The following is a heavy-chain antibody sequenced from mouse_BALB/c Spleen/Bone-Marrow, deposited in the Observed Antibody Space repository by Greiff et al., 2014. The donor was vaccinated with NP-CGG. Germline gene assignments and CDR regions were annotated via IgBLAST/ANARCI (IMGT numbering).Heavy chain of an antibody. Sequence: VKLMESGAELAKPGASVKMSCKASGYTFTSYWMHWVKQRPGQGLEWIGYINPSTGYTEYNQKFKDKATLTADKSSSTAYMQRSSLTSEDSAFFYGERSATMIFAYWGQGTLVTVSA. CDR1: GYTFTSYW. CDR3: ERSATMIFAY. CDR2: INPSTGYT. J-gene: IGHJ3*01. V-gene: IGHV1-7*01. D-gene: IGHD2-4*01.